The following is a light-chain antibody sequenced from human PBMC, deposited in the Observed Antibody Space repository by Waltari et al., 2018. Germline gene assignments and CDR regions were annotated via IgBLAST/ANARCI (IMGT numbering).Light chain of an antibody. Sequence: DIQLTQSPSFLSASVGDRVTITCRASQGISSYLAWYQHKPGEAPKLLISAASTLQSGVPSRFSGSGSGTEFTLTISSLQPEDFATYYCQQLNSFPYTFGQGTKLDIK. CDR3: QQLNSFPYT. CDR1: QGISSY. CDR2: AAS. J-gene: IGKJ2*01. V-gene: IGKV1-9*01.